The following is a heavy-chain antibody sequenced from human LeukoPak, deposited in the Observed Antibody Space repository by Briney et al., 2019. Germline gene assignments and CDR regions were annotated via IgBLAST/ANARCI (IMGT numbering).Heavy chain of an antibody. CDR2: IGGSGGST. CDR1: GFTFSSYA. V-gene: IGHV3-23*01. J-gene: IGHJ6*02. D-gene: IGHD2-2*01. Sequence: GGSLRLSCAASGFTFSSYAMSWVRQAPGKGLEWVSAIGGSGGSTYYADSVKGRFTISRDNSKNTLYLQMNSLRAEDTAVYYCAKSTYYCSSTSCPQGVWGQGTTVTVSS. CDR3: AKSTYYCSSTSCPQGV.